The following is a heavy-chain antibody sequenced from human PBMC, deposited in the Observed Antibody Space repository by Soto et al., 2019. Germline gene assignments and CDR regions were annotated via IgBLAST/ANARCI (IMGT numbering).Heavy chain of an antibody. J-gene: IGHJ6*02. Sequence: GGSLRLSCAASGFTFRSYDMHWVRQAPGKGLEWMGVISFDGIKKYYADSVKGRFTISRDSSKNKLYLQMYSLRPEDTAVYYCAKPIVAAGYYGMDVWGHGTTVTVSS. D-gene: IGHD6-13*01. CDR2: ISFDGIKK. CDR3: AKPIVAAGYYGMDV. CDR1: GFTFRSYD. V-gene: IGHV3-30*18.